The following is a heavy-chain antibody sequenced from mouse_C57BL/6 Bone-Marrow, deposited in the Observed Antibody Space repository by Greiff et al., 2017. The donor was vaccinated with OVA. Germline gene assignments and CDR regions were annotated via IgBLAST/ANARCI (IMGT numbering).Heavy chain of an antibody. D-gene: IGHD1-1*01. V-gene: IGHV1-18*01. CDR2: INPNNGGT. CDR1: GYTFTDYN. CDR3: ARRGFYYGSSYHAMDY. J-gene: IGHJ4*01. Sequence: VQLKQSGPELVKPGASVKIPCKASGYTFTDYNMDWVKQSHGKSLEWIGDINPNNGGTIYNQKFKGKATLTVDKSSSTAYMELRSLTSEDTAVYYCARRGFYYGSSYHAMDYWGQGTSVTVSS.